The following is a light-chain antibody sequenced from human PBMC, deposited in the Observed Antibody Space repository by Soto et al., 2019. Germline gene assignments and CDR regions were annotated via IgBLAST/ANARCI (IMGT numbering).Light chain of an antibody. CDR2: DVN. J-gene: IGLJ3*02. CDR1: GSDVGGYNY. Sequence: QSALTQPRSVSGSPGQSVTISCTGTGSDVGGYNYVSWYQHHPGKAPKLMIYDVNKRPSGVPDRFSGSKSGNTASLTISGLQAEDEADYYCCSFAGSYTWVFGGGTKLTVL. V-gene: IGLV2-11*01. CDR3: CSFAGSYTWV.